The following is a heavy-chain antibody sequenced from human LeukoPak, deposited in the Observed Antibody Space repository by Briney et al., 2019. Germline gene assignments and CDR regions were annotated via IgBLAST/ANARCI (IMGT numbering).Heavy chain of an antibody. CDR2: IYYSGST. CDR3: ARIRYSSSWYPDC. D-gene: IGHD6-13*01. Sequence: SETLSLTCAVYGGPFSSYYWSWIRQPPGKGLEWIGCIYYSGSTNYNPSLKSRVTISVDTSKTQFSLNLSSVTAADTAVYYCARIRYSSSWYPDCWGRGTLVTVSS. CDR1: GGPFSSYY. J-gene: IGHJ4*02. V-gene: IGHV4-59*01.